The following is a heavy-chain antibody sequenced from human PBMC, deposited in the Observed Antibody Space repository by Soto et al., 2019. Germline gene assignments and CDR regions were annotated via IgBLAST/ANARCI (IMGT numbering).Heavy chain of an antibody. Sequence: SETLSLTCTVSGGSISSYYWSWIRQPPRKGLEWIGYIYYSGSTNYNPSLKSRVTISVDTAKNQFSLKLSSVTAADTAVYYCARIQMTTVMSTYYFDYWGQGTLVTVSS. CDR3: ARIQMTTVMSTYYFDY. CDR1: GGSISSYY. CDR2: IYYSGST. D-gene: IGHD4-17*01. J-gene: IGHJ4*02. V-gene: IGHV4-59*01.